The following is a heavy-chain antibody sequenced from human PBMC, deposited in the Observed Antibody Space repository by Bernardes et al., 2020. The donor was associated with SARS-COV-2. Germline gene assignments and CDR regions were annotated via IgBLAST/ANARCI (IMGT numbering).Heavy chain of an antibody. D-gene: IGHD2-21*02. J-gene: IGHJ4*02. CDR1: GGSISSYY. Sequence: SETLSLTCTVSGGSISSYYCNWIRQSPGKGLEWIGYIHSSGSTKYNPSLQSRVTISIDPSKNQFSLNLSSVTAADTALYYCAREVRSGDCYFDFWGQGTLVTVSS. V-gene: IGHV4-59*01. CDR2: IHSSGST. CDR3: AREVRSGDCYFDF.